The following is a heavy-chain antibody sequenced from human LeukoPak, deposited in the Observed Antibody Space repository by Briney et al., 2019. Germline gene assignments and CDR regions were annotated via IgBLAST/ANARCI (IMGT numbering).Heavy chain of an antibody. CDR2: IIPIFGTA. CDR3: ARSGVAAFSFDY. J-gene: IGHJ4*02. D-gene: IGHD6-6*01. V-gene: IGHV1-69*05. Sequence: SVKVSCKASGGTFSSYAISWVRQAPGQGLEWMGGIIPIFGTANYAQKFQGRVTITTDESTGTAYMELSSLRSEDTAVYYCARSGVAAFSFDYWGQGTLVTVSS. CDR1: GGTFSSYA.